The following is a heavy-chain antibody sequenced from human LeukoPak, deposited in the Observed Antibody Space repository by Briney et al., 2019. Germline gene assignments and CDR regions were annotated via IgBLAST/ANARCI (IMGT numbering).Heavy chain of an antibody. D-gene: IGHD3-16*02. J-gene: IGHJ4*02. Sequence: GGSLRLSCAASGFTFSSYAMHWVRQAPGKGLEWVAVISYDGSNKYYADSVKGRFTISRDNSKNTLYLQMNSLRAEDTAVYYCARVATFGGVIVNDCWGQGTLVTVSS. V-gene: IGHV3-30*04. CDR1: GFTFSSYA. CDR2: ISYDGSNK. CDR3: ARVATFGGVIVNDC.